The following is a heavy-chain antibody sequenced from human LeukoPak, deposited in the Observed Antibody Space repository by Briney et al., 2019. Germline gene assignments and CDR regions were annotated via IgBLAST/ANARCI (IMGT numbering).Heavy chain of an antibody. CDR2: SYYSGST. Sequence: SETLSLTCTVSGGSISSSSYYWGWIRQPPGKGLEWFGSSYYSGSTYYNRSLKSRVTISVDTSKNQFSVKLSSVTAADTAVYYCAIRVRWLPTSGHLGYFDYWGQGTLVTVSS. V-gene: IGHV4-39*01. CDR1: GGSISSSSYY. CDR3: AIRVRWLPTSGHLGYFDY. D-gene: IGHD5-24*01. J-gene: IGHJ4*02.